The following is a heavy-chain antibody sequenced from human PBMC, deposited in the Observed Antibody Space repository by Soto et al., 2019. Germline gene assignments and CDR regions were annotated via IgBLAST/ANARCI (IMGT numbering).Heavy chain of an antibody. CDR2: IYHSGST. V-gene: IGHV4-4*02. D-gene: IGHD6-13*01. Sequence: SETLSLTCAVSGGSIRSSNWWSWVRQPPGKGLEWIGEIYHSGSTNYNPSLKSRVTISVDKSKNQFSLKLSSVTAADTAVYYCARDSSSHNWFDPWGQGTLIIVPS. CDR3: ARDSSSHNWFDP. CDR1: GGSIRSSNW. J-gene: IGHJ5*02.